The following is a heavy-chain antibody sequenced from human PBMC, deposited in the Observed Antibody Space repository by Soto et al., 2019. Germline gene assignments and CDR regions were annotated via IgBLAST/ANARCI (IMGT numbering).Heavy chain of an antibody. J-gene: IGHJ4*02. D-gene: IGHD3-3*01. CDR1: GFIFSSYS. Sequence: EVQLVESGGGLVKPGGSLRLSCEASGFIFSSYSMNWVRQAPGKGLEWVSSISGTSTYIYYADSVKGPFTISRDNAKNSLYLQMDSLRAEDTAVYYCARGDFHDYWGQGTLVTVSS. CDR2: ISGTSTYI. V-gene: IGHV3-21*01. CDR3: ARGDFHDY.